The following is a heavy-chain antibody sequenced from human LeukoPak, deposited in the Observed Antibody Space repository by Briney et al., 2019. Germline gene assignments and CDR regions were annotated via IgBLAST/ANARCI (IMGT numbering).Heavy chain of an antibody. CDR3: ARWGHYGDYADY. CDR2: ISAYNGNT. Sequence: ASVKVSCKASGYTFTSYGISWVRQAPGQGLEWMGWISAYNGNTNYAQKLQGRLTMTTETSTSTAYMELRSLRSDDTAVYYCARWGHYGDYADYWGQGTLVTVSS. V-gene: IGHV1-18*01. D-gene: IGHD4-17*01. J-gene: IGHJ4*02. CDR1: GYTFTSYG.